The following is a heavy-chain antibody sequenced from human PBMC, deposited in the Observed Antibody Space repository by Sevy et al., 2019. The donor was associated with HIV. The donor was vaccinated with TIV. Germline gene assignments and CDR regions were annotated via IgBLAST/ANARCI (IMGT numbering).Heavy chain of an antibody. Sequence: GGSLRLSCAASGFTFSSDGMHWVRQAPGKELEWVAVISYDGSNKYYADSVKGRFTISRDNSKNTLYLQMNSLRAEDTVVYYCAKGRAYCDGDCYSEYFQNWGQGTLVTVSS. J-gene: IGHJ1*01. CDR2: ISYDGSNK. V-gene: IGHV3-30*18. CDR1: GFTFSSDG. D-gene: IGHD2-21*02. CDR3: AKGRAYCDGDCYSEYFQN.